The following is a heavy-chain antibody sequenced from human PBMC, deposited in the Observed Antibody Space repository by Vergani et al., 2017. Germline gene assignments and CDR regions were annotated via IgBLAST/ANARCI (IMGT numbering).Heavy chain of an antibody. J-gene: IGHJ6*02. V-gene: IGHV5-10-1*03. CDR1: GYSFTSYW. CDR2: IDPSDSYT. Sequence: EVQLVQSGAEVKKPGESLRISCKGSGYSFTSYWISWVRQMPGKGLEWMGRIDPSDSYTNYSPSFQGHVTISADKSISTAYLQWSSLKASDTAMYYCARRVGYSHYYYGMDVWGQGTTVTVSS. CDR3: ARRVGYSHYYYGMDV. D-gene: IGHD3-22*01.